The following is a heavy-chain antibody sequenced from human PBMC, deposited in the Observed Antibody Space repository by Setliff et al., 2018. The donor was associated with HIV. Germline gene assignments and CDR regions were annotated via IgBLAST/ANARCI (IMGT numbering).Heavy chain of an antibody. CDR2: IYHNGNT. CDR3: ATSLITVPPDAFDI. J-gene: IGHJ3*02. V-gene: IGHV4-39*07. D-gene: IGHD4-4*01. CDR1: GGSTSSSSYY. Sequence: SETLSLTCTVAGGSTSSSSYYWGWIRQPPGMGLERIASIYHNGNTYYNPSLKSRVTMSVDTSKNQFSLKLSSVTAADTAVYYCATSLITVPPDAFDIWGQGTMVTVS.